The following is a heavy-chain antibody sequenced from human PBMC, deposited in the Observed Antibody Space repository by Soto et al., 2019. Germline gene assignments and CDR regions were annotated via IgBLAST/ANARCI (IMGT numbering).Heavy chain of an antibody. J-gene: IGHJ4*02. CDR2: LNADSTSV. CDR1: GFPFSNYN. CDR3: TRDNPSFF. V-gene: IGHV3-48*01. Sequence: GGSLRLSCAASGFPFSNYNMNWVRQAPGKGLEWVSFLNADSTSVNYADSVKGRFTISRDNANNALYLQMNTLRAEDTAVYYRTRDNPSFFWGQGTLVTVSP.